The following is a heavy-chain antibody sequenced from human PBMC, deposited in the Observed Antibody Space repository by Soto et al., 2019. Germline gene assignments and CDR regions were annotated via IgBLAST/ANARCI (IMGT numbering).Heavy chain of an antibody. Sequence: ASVKVSCKASGYTFTSYAMHWVRQAPGQRLEWMGWINAGNGNTKYSQKFQGRVTMTEDTSTDTAYMELSSLRSEDTAVYYCATWHYDSSGYYYVGPGYFDYWGQGTLVTVSS. D-gene: IGHD3-22*01. CDR3: ATWHYDSSGYYYVGPGYFDY. J-gene: IGHJ4*02. CDR2: INAGNGNT. V-gene: IGHV1-3*01. CDR1: GYTFTSYA.